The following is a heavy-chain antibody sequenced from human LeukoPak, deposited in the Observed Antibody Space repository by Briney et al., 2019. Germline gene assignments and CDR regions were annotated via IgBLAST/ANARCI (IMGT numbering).Heavy chain of an antibody. V-gene: IGHV4-39*07. D-gene: IGHD6-13*01. Sequence: SETLSLTCAVSDGSISSSIYYWGWIRQPPGKGLEWIGSISYSGTPYYNPSLKSRVTISVDTSKNQLSLKLSSVTAADTAVYYCARESGALAADDAFDIWGQGTMVTVSS. CDR2: ISYSGTP. CDR3: ARESGALAADDAFDI. CDR1: DGSISSSIYY. J-gene: IGHJ3*02.